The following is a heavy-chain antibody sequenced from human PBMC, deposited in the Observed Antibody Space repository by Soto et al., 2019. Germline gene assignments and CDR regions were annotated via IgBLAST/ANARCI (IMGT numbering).Heavy chain of an antibody. Sequence: PGGSLRLACAASGVTFSSYWMHWVRQAPGKGLVWVSRINSDGSSTSYADSVKGRFTISRDNAKNTLYLQMNSLRAEDTAVYYCAGPFYGSGSYYIPGDAFDIWGKGRMVTV. CDR3: AGPFYGSGSYYIPGDAFDI. CDR2: INSDGSST. CDR1: GVTFSSYW. D-gene: IGHD3-10*01. J-gene: IGHJ3*02. V-gene: IGHV3-74*01.